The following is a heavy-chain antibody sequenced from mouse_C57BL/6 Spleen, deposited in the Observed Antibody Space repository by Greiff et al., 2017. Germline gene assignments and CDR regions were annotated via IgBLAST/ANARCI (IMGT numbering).Heavy chain of an antibody. CDR2: IDPSDSET. J-gene: IGHJ2*01. Sequence: QVHVKQPGAELVRPGSSVKLSCKASGYTFTSYWMHWVKQRPIQGLEWIGNIDPSDSETHYNQKFKDKATLTVDKSSSTAYMQLSSLTSEDAAVYYCAREGEAYSDYWGQGTTLTVSS. CDR1: GYTFTSYW. CDR3: AREGEAYSDY. V-gene: IGHV1-52*01.